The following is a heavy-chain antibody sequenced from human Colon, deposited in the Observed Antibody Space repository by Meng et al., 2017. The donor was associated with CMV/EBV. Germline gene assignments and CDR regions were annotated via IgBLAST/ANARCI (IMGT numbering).Heavy chain of an antibody. CDR1: GFTFSSYA. Sequence: GGSLRLSCAASGFTFSSYAMHWVRQAPGKGLEWVAVISYDGSNKYDADSVKGRFTISRDNSKNTLYLQMNSLRAEDTAVYYCASAAVWRIFLSPMDVWGQGTTVTVSS. J-gene: IGHJ6*02. D-gene: IGHD3-9*01. CDR2: ISYDGSNK. CDR3: ASAAVWRIFLSPMDV. V-gene: IGHV3-30*04.